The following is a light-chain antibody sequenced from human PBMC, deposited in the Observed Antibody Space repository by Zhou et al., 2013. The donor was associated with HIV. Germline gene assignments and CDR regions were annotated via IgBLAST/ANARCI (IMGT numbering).Light chain of an antibody. Sequence: DIQMTQSPSTLSASVGDKVTITCRASQSLDNWLAWYQQKPGKAPKLLIYKASTLESGVPSRFSGSGSGTGFTLTISSLQPDDFGTYYCQQCNSYPYTFGQGTKLEIK. CDR1: QSLDNW. J-gene: IGKJ2*01. CDR3: QQCNSYPYT. CDR2: KAS. V-gene: IGKV1-5*03.